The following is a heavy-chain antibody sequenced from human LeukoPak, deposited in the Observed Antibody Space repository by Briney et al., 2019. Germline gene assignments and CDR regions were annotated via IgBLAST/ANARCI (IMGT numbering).Heavy chain of an antibody. CDR3: AKDMRGVGYSQPLDAFDI. D-gene: IGHD6-13*01. CDR2: ISWNSGSI. Sequence: GESLRLSCAASGFTFDDYAMHWVRQAPGKGLEWVSGISWNSGSIGYADSVKGRFTISRDNAKNSLYLQMNSLRAEDTALYYCAKDMRGVGYSQPLDAFDIWGQGTIVTVSS. CDR1: GFTFDDYA. J-gene: IGHJ3*02. V-gene: IGHV3-9*01.